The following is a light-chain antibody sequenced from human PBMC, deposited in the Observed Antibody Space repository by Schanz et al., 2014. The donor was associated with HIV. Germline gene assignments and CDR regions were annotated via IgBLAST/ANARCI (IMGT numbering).Light chain of an antibody. Sequence: QSVLTQPPSVSGAPGQRVTISCTGSRSNIGAGYDVHWYQHLPGTAPKLLIYRTNQRPSGVPDRFSGSKSGTAASLAITGLQADDEADYYCQSYDSSLSGVLFGGGTKLTVL. CDR3: QSYDSSLSGVL. CDR1: RSNIGAGYD. J-gene: IGLJ2*01. V-gene: IGLV1-40*01. CDR2: RTN.